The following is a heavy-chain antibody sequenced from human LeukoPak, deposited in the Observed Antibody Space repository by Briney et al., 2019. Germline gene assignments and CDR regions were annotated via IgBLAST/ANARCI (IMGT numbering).Heavy chain of an antibody. Sequence: SETLSLTCTVSGGSISSYYWSWIRQPPGKGLEWIGYIYYSWSTNYNPSLKSRVTISVDTSKNQFSLKLSSVTAADTAVYYCASSEGAYPFDYWGQGILVTVSS. D-gene: IGHD2-2*01. CDR2: IYYSWST. J-gene: IGHJ4*02. CDR1: GGSISSYY. CDR3: ASSEGAYPFDY. V-gene: IGHV4-59*01.